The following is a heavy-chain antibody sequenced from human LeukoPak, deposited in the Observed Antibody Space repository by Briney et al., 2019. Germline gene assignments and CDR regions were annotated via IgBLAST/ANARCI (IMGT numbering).Heavy chain of an antibody. Sequence: GGSLRLSCAASGFTFSDFGMHWVRQAPGKGLEWVAFVRYDGSNKYYADSVRDRFTISRDNSKNTLYLQMNGLRVEDTAVYYCARTYDFGRGPPGDAFDNWGPGTWVIVSS. CDR3: ARTYDFGRGPPGDAFDN. J-gene: IGHJ3*02. V-gene: IGHV3-30*02. CDR1: GFTFSDFG. D-gene: IGHD3-3*01. CDR2: VRYDGSNK.